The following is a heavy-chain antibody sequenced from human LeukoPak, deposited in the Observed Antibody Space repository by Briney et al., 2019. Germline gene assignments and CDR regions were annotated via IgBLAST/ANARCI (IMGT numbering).Heavy chain of an antibody. V-gene: IGHV3-66*01. CDR3: ARDSGWSPNYYYYGMDV. CDR1: GLTVSNKY. CDR2: IYSGDST. D-gene: IGHD6-19*01. Sequence: GGSLRLSCAASGLTVSNKYMSWVRQAPGKGLEWVSIIYSGDSTYYADSVKGRFTISRDNSKNTLYRQMNSLRAEDTAVYYCARDSGWSPNYYYYGMDVWGQGTTVTVSS. J-gene: IGHJ6*02.